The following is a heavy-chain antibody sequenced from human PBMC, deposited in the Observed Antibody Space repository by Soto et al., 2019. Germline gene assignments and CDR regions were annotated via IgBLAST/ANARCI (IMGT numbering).Heavy chain of an antibody. CDR3: ASIGSREY. CDR2: IIPILGIA. J-gene: IGHJ4*02. D-gene: IGHD1-26*01. V-gene: IGHV1-69*02. CDR1: GGTFSSYT. Sequence: QVQLVQSGAEVKKPGSSVKVSCKASGGTFSSYTISWVRQAPGQGLEWMGRIIPILGIANYAQKFQGRVTITEDKSTSTAYMELSSLRSEDTAVYYCASIGSREYWGQGTLVTVSS.